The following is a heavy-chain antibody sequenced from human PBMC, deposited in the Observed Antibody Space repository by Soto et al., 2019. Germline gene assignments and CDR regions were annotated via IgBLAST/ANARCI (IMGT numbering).Heavy chain of an antibody. J-gene: IGHJ4*02. V-gene: IGHV2-5*02. D-gene: IGHD6-6*01. CDR3: ARTQYSISSFDY. Sequence: QITLKESGPTLVKPTQTLTLTCTFSVFSLSTDDVGVGWIRQPPGKALDWLAVIYWDDDKRYSPSLKSRLTITKDTSKNQVVLTMTNMDSVDTATYYCARTQYSISSFDYWGQGALVTVSS. CDR2: IYWDDDK. CDR1: VFSLSTDDVG.